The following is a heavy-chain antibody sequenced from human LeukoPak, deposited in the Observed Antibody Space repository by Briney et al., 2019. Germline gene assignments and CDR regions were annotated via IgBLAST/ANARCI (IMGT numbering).Heavy chain of an antibody. D-gene: IGHD6-13*01. CDR1: GGSISSYY. V-gene: IGHV4-59*01. CDR3: AREAGIAAAGSHPYFDY. CDR2: IYTSGST. Sequence: PSETLSLTCTVSGGSISSYYWSWIRQPPGKGLEWIGYIYTSGSTNYNPSLKSRVTISVDTSKNQFSLKLSSVTAADTAVYYCAREAGIAAAGSHPYFDYWGQGTLVTVSS. J-gene: IGHJ4*02.